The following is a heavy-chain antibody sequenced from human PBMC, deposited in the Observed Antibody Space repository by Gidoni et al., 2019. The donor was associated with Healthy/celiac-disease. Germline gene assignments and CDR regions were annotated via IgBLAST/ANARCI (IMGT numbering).Heavy chain of an antibody. CDR2: IRSKANSYAT. Sequence: EVQLVESGGGLVQPGGSLKLSCAASGFTFSGSAMHWVRQASGKGLEWVGRIRSKANSYATAYAASVKGRFTISRDDLKNTAYLQMNSLKTEDTAVYYCTRPLYCSSTSCLDAFDIWGQGTMVTVSS. CDR1: GFTFSGSA. V-gene: IGHV3-73*02. D-gene: IGHD2-2*01. J-gene: IGHJ3*02. CDR3: TRPLYCSSTSCLDAFDI.